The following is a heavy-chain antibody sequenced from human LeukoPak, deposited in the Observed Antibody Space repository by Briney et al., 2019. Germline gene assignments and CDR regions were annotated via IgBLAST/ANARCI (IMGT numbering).Heavy chain of an antibody. CDR3: AGVRNYYGSGTIDY. CDR1: GGSISSYY. J-gene: IGHJ4*02. CDR2: IYYSGST. D-gene: IGHD3-10*01. Sequence: SETLSLTCTVSGGSISSYYWSWIRQPPGKGLEWIGYIYYSGSTNYNPSLKSRVTISVDTSKNQFSLKLSSVTAADTAVYYCAGVRNYYGSGTIDYWGQGTLVTVSS. V-gene: IGHV4-59*01.